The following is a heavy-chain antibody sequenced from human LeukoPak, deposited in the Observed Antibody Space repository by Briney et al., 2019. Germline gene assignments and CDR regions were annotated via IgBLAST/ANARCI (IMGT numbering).Heavy chain of an antibody. Sequence: GSVKVSCKASGYTFTSYDVNWVRQATGQGLEWMGWISGYNSKTNYAQKLQGRVTMTTDTSTSTVFMELRSLTSDDTAVYYCARWDRGTNSDLDYWGQGTLVTVSS. J-gene: IGHJ4*02. V-gene: IGHV1-18*01. CDR1: GYTFTSYD. CDR2: ISGYNSKT. D-gene: IGHD1-26*01. CDR3: ARWDRGTNSDLDY.